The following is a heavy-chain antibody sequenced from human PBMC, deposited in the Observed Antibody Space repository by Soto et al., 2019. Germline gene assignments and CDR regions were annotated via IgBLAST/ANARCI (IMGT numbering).Heavy chain of an antibody. J-gene: IGHJ6*03. V-gene: IGHV1-3*01. D-gene: IGHD3-10*01. Sequence: VASVKVSCKASGYTFTSYAMHWVRQAPGQRLEWMGWINAGNGNTKYSQKFQGRVTITRDTSASTAYMELSSLRSEDTAVYYCARDHSGGDYYYYYMDVWGKGTKVTVSS. CDR3: ARDHSGGDYYYYYMDV. CDR1: GYTFTSYA. CDR2: INAGNGNT.